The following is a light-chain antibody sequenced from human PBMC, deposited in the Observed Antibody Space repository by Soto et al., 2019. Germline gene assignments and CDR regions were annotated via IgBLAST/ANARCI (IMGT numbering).Light chain of an antibody. CDR3: QQYGNSPGIS. CDR1: QGVDSKH. CDR2: AAS. J-gene: IGKJ5*01. Sequence: EIALTQSPGTLSFSPGEGATLSCPARQGVDSKHLAWYQQKPGQAPRLLIYAASSRATGIPDRFSGSGSGTDFTLSISRLETEDFAVYYCQQYGNSPGISFGQGTRLEIK. V-gene: IGKV3-20*01.